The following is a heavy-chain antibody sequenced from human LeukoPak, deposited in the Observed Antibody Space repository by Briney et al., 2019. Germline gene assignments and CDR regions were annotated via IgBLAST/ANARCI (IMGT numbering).Heavy chain of an antibody. Sequence: SETLSLTCAVYGGSFSGYYWSWIRQPPGKGLEWIGEINHSGGTNYNPSLKSRVTISVGSSKNQFSLKLSSVTAADTAVYYCARGGGYSYGLNWGQGTLVTVSS. CDR3: ARGGGYSYGLN. CDR1: GGSFSGYY. CDR2: INHSGGT. D-gene: IGHD5-18*01. J-gene: IGHJ4*02. V-gene: IGHV4-34*01.